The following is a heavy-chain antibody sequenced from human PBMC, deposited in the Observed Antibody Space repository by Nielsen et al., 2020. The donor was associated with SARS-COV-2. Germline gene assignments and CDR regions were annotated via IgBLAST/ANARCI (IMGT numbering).Heavy chain of an antibody. D-gene: IGHD3-16*01. CDR1: GFTFSSYG. Sequence: GESLKISCAESGFTFSSYGMHWVRQAPGKGLEWVAVISYDGSNKYYADSVKGRFTISRDNSKNTLYLQMNSLRAEDTAVYYCAKDGYKFGELAAQPLAGWGQGTLVTVSS. J-gene: IGHJ4*02. CDR2: ISYDGSNK. CDR3: AKDGYKFGELAAQPLAG. V-gene: IGHV3-30*18.